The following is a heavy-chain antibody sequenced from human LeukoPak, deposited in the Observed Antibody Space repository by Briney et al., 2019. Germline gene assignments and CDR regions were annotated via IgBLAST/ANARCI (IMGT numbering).Heavy chain of an antibody. CDR1: GGSITTSTYY. D-gene: IGHD5-12*01. Sequence: SETLSLTCTVSGGSITTSTYYWAWIRQPPGKGLEWIGSIYSSGSTYYNPSLKSRVTISVDTSKNQFSLNVISMTAADTAMYYCASERGYHANWGQGTLVTVSS. J-gene: IGHJ4*02. CDR3: ASERGYHAN. V-gene: IGHV4-39*07. CDR2: IYSSGST.